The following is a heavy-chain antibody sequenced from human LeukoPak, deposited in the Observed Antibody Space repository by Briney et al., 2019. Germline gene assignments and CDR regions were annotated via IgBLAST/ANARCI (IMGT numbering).Heavy chain of an antibody. D-gene: IGHD3-9*01. J-gene: IGHJ4*02. CDR2: ISGSGGST. Sequence: GGSLRLSCAASGFTFSSYEMNWVRQAPGKGLEWVSAISGSGGSTYFADSVKGRFTISRDNSKNTVYLQMNSLRAEDTAVYYCAKDRGYDVLTGFYDYWGQGTLVTVSS. V-gene: IGHV3-23*01. CDR3: AKDRGYDVLTGFYDY. CDR1: GFTFSSYE.